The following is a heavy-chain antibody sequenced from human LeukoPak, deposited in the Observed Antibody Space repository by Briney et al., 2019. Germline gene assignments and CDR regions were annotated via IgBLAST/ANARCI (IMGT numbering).Heavy chain of an antibody. D-gene: IGHD3/OR15-3a*01. CDR2: IYPGDSDT. CDR1: GYSFTSYW. Sequence: GESLKISCKGSGYSFTSYWIGWVRQMPGKGLEWMGIIYPGDSDTRYSPSFQGQVTISADKSISTAYLQWSSLKASDTAMYYCARGYPPVGPVTRFDPWGQGTLVTVSS. J-gene: IGHJ5*02. V-gene: IGHV5-51*01. CDR3: ARGYPPVGPVTRFDP.